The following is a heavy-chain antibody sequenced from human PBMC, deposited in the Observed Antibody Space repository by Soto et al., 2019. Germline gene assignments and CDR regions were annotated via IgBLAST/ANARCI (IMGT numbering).Heavy chain of an antibody. V-gene: IGHV3-23*01. J-gene: IGHJ4*02. CDR2: ISGSGGST. CDR1: GFTFSSYV. Sequence: EVQLLESGGGLVQPGGSLRLSCAASGFTFSSYVISWVRQAPGKGLEWVSGISGSGGSTYYADSVKGRFTISRDNSKDTLYLQMNSLRAEDTAVYYCAKESSRVWVDYWGQGTLVTVSS. CDR3: AKESSRVWVDY. D-gene: IGHD6-6*01.